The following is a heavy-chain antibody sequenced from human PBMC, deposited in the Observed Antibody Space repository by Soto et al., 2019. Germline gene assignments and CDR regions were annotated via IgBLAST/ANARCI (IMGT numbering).Heavy chain of an antibody. V-gene: IGHV1-8*01. CDR3: ARVRENYDILTGYYYYYGMDV. Sequence: ASVKVSCKASGYTFTSYDINWVRQATGQGLEWMGWMNPNSGNTGYAQKFQGRVTMTRNTSISTAYMELSSLRSEDTAVYYCARVRENYDILTGYYYYYGMDVWGQGTTVTVSS. CDR2: MNPNSGNT. D-gene: IGHD3-9*01. J-gene: IGHJ6*02. CDR1: GYTFTSYD.